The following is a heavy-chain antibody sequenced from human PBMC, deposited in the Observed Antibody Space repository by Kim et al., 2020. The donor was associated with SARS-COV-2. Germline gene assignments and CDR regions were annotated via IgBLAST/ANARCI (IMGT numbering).Heavy chain of an antibody. Sequence: GGSLRLSCAASGFTFNSYCMSWVRQAPGEGLEWVSAISGSGGSTFYSASVKGRFTISRDNSKNTVYLQMNRLRADDTALYYCAKVSKVRATTPVGYWG. CDR3: AKVSKVRATTPVGY. D-gene: IGHD1-26*01. J-gene: IGHJ4*01. V-gene: IGHV3-23*01. CDR2: ISGSGGST. CDR1: GFTFNSYC.